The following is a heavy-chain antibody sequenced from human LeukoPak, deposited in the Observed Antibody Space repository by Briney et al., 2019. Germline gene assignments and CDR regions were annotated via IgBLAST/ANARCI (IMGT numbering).Heavy chain of an antibody. Sequence: ASVKVSCKASGYTFTSYGISWVRQAPGQGLEWMGWISAYNGNTNYAQKLQGRVTMTTDTSTSTAYMELRSLRSDDTAVYYCARDLPKRIAAAGTAGFDYWGQGTLVTVSS. CDR1: GYTFTSYG. D-gene: IGHD6-13*01. CDR3: ARDLPKRIAAAGTAGFDY. CDR2: ISAYNGNT. V-gene: IGHV1-18*01. J-gene: IGHJ4*02.